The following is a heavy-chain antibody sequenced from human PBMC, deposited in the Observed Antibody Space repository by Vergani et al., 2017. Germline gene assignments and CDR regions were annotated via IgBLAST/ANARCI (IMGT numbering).Heavy chain of an antibody. D-gene: IGHD2-15*01. CDR2: INHSGST. CDR3: ARRSAPGRVAAPSRYGMDV. J-gene: IGHJ6*02. CDR1: GGSFSGYY. Sequence: QVQLQQWGAGLLKPSETLSLTCAVYGGSFSGYYWSWIRQPPGKGLEWIGEINHSGSTNYNPSLKSRVTISVDTSKNQFSLKLSSVTAADTAVYYCARRSAPGRVAAPSRYGMDVWGQGTTVTVSS. V-gene: IGHV4-34*01.